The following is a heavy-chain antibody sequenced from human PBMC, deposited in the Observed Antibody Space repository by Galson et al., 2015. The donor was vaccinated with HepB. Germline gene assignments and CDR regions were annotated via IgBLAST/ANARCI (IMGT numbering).Heavy chain of an antibody. V-gene: IGHV3-33*01. CDR2: IWYDGSNK. D-gene: IGHD6-13*01. J-gene: IGHJ4*02. Sequence: SLRLSCAASGFTFSIYGMHWVRQAPGKGLEWVAIIWYDGSNKYYADSVKGRFTVSRDDSKNTLYLQMNSLRDEDTAVYFCARDRPHSSNWSERFDNWGQGTLVTVSS. CDR1: GFTFSIYG. CDR3: ARDRPHSSNWSERFDN.